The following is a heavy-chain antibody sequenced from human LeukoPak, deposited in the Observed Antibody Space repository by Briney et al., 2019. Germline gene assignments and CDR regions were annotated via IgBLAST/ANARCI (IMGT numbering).Heavy chain of an antibody. J-gene: IGHJ4*02. Sequence: GGSLRLSCAASGFTFSSYGMHWVRQAPGKGLEWVAVISYDGSNKYYADSAKGRFTISRDNSKNTLYLQMNSLRADDTAVYYCARRAGAYSHPYDYWGQGTLVTVSS. CDR1: GFTFSSYG. V-gene: IGHV3-30*03. CDR2: ISYDGSNK. CDR3: ARRAGAYSHPYDY. D-gene: IGHD4/OR15-4a*01.